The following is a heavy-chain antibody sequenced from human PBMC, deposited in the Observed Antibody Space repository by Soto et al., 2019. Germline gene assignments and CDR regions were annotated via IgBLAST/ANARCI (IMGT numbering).Heavy chain of an antibody. CDR3: ARGRIAVAGPGDY. J-gene: IGHJ4*02. D-gene: IGHD6-19*01. CDR1: GFTFSSYS. Sequence: LRLSCAASGFTFSSYSMNWVRQAPGKGLEWVSSISSSSSYIYYADSVKGRFTISRDNAKNSLYLQMNSLRAEDTAVYYCARGRIAVAGPGDYWGQGTLVTVSS. CDR2: ISSSSSYI. V-gene: IGHV3-21*01.